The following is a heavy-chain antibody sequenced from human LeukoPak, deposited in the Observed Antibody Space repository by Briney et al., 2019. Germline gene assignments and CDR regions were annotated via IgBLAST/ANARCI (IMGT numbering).Heavy chain of an antibody. CDR2: INSDGSST. D-gene: IGHD4-17*01. CDR3: ARDRSTVTTWVDY. Sequence: GGSLRLSCAASGFTFSSYWMHWVRQAPGEGLVWVSRINSDGSSTSYADSVKGRFTISRDNAKNTLYLQMNSLRAEDTAVYYCARDRSTVTTWVDYWGQGTLVTVSS. CDR1: GFTFSSYW. V-gene: IGHV3-74*01. J-gene: IGHJ4*02.